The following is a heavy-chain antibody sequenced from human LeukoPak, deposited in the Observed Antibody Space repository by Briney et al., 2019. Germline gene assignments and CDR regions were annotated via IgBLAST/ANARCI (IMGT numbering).Heavy chain of an antibody. V-gene: IGHV5-51*01. CDR3: ARHWPQDYYDSSGYSLDY. D-gene: IGHD3-22*01. CDR1: GYSFTSYW. J-gene: IGHJ4*02. CDR2: IYPGDSDT. Sequence: GESLKISCKGSGYSFTSYWIGWVRQMPGKGLEWMGIIYPGDSDTRYSPSFQGQVTISADKSISTAYLQWSSLKASDTAMYYCARHWPQDYYDSSGYSLDYWGQGTLVTVSS.